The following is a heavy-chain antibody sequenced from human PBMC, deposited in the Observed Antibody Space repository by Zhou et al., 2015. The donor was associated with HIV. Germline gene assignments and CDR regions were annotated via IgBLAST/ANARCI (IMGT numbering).Heavy chain of an antibody. CDR3: ARERGGGTRPDWRYFDL. D-gene: IGHD3-16*01. V-gene: IGHV1-69*06. J-gene: IGHJ2*01. CDR1: GGTFGRSP. Sequence: QVHLVQSGDEVKKPGSSVKVSCKASGGTFGRSPIHWVRQAPGQGPEWVGGIIPRLASVVYAQRFQGRVTITADRSTSTAYMELRSLSSEDTAVYYCARERGGGTRPDWRYFDLWGRGTLVIVSS. CDR2: IIPRLASV.